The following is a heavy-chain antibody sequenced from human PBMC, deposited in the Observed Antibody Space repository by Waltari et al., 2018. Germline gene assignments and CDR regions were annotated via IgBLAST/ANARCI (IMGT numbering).Heavy chain of an antibody. Sequence: QLQLQESGPGLGKPSETLSLTCIVSGGSITSNRHYWAWIRQPPGQGLEWIGTISYNGAPYSSPSLRSRVTVSRDTSKNHLSLKLGSVTAADTAVYYCATYIGASIGTAAFDVWGQGTMVTVSS. D-gene: IGHD5-12*01. CDR1: GGSITSNRHY. V-gene: IGHV4-39*02. J-gene: IGHJ3*01. CDR2: ISYNGAP. CDR3: ATYIGASIGTAAFDV.